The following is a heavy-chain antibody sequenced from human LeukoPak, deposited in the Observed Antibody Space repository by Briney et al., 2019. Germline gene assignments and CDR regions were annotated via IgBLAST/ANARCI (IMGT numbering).Heavy chain of an antibody. J-gene: IGHJ3*02. CDR1: GFTFRSHG. CDR2: IWYDGSNK. D-gene: IGHD6-19*01. V-gene: IGHV3-33*01. Sequence: GRSLRLSCAASGFTFRSHGMHWVRQAPGKGLEWVAIIWYDGSNKYYADSVKGRFTISRDNAKNSLYLQMNSLRAEDTAVYYCARGGWIDAFDIWGQGTMVTVSS. CDR3: ARGGWIDAFDI.